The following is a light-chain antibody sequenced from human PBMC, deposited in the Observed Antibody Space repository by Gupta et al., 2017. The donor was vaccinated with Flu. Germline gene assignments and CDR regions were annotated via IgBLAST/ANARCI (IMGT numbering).Light chain of an antibody. CDR3: CSYTTSYTLV. Sequence: QSALTQPASVSGSPGQSITISCTVTSNDVGGYNFVSWYQQHAGKAPRLLIYEVSKRPSGVSNRFSGSKSGNTVSLTISGLQAEDEGNYYCCSYTTSYTLVFGGGTKLTVL. V-gene: IGLV2-14*01. CDR1: SNDVGGYNF. CDR2: EVS. J-gene: IGLJ3*02.